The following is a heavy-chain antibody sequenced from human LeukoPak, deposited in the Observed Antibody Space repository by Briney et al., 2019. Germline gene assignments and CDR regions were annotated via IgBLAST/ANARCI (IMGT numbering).Heavy chain of an antibody. J-gene: IGHJ5*02. Sequence: PSETLSLTCTVSRGSLSSSSYYWGWIRQPPGKGLEWIGSIYYSGSTYYNPSLKSRVTISVGTSKNQFSLKLSSVTAADTAVYYCARHLFNERDFWSGPLNWFDPWGQGTLVTVSS. CDR2: IYYSGST. D-gene: IGHD3-3*01. CDR1: RGSLSSSSYY. V-gene: IGHV4-39*01. CDR3: ARHLFNERDFWSGPLNWFDP.